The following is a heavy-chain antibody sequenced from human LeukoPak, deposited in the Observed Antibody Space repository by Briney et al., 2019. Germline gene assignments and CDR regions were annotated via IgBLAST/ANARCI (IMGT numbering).Heavy chain of an antibody. Sequence: PGGSLRLACAASGFTFSNHAITWVRQAPGKRLEWVSSISDSGHSTYYADSVKGRFAISRDNSKSTLYLQTNSLRAEDTAVYYCAKKGYDFWSGYTYWGQGTLVTVSS. D-gene: IGHD3-3*01. CDR3: AKKGYDFWSGYTY. CDR1: GFTFSNHA. V-gene: IGHV3-23*01. J-gene: IGHJ4*02. CDR2: ISDSGHST.